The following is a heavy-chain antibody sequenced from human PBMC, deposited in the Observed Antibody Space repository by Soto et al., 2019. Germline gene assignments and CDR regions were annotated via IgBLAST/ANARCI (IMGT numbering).Heavy chain of an antibody. V-gene: IGHV1-2*02. D-gene: IGHD1-26*01. CDR1: GYTITACY. CDR3: ARDDYGIYPY. CDR2: IDPRSGVT. J-gene: IGHJ4*02. Sequence: ASVKVSCKASGYTITACYIHWVRQAPGQGLEWMGWIDPRSGVTVYAQNFQGRVTMTRDTSISTVYMDLSGLRSDDTALYYCARDDYGIYPYWGQGTLVTVSS.